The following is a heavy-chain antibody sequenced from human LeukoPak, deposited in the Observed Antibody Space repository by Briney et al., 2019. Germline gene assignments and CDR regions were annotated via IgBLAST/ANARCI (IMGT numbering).Heavy chain of an antibody. V-gene: IGHV1-24*01. J-gene: IGHJ3*02. CDR2: FDPEDGET. Sequence: ASVTVSCTVSGYTLTELSMHWVRQAPGKGLEWMGGFDPEDGETIYAQKFQGRVTMTEDTSTDTAYMELSRLRSEDTAVYYCARERFRGGEGAFDIWGQRTMVTVSS. CDR3: ARERFRGGEGAFDI. D-gene: IGHD3-16*01. CDR1: GYTLTELS.